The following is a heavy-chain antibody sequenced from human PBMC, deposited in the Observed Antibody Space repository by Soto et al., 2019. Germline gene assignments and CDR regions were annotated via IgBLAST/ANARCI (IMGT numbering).Heavy chain of an antibody. V-gene: IGHV3-30-3*01. Sequence: GGSLRLSCAASGFTFSSYAMHWVRQAPGKGLEWVAVISYDGSNKYYADSVKGRFTISRDNSKNTLYLQMNSLRAEDTAVYYCAREGSPSSWFDPWGQGTLVTVSS. J-gene: IGHJ5*02. CDR3: AREGSPSSWFDP. CDR1: GFTFSSYA. CDR2: ISYDGSNK. D-gene: IGHD6-6*01.